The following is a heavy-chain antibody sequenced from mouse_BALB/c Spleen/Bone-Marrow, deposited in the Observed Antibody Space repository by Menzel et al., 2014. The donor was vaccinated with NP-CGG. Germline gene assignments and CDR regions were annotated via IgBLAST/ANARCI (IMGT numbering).Heavy chain of an antibody. V-gene: IGHV1-14*01. CDR3: GRGVYYDYDEGAMDY. J-gene: IGHJ4*01. Sequence: VQLKQSGPELVRTGASVKMSCKASGYRFTSYVMHWVKQKPGQGLQWIGYINPYNDGTKYNEKFKGKATLTSDKSSSTAYLELSSLTSADSAVYYCGRGVYYDYDEGAMDYWGQGTSVTVST. D-gene: IGHD2-4*01. CDR1: GYRFTSYV. CDR2: INPYNDGT.